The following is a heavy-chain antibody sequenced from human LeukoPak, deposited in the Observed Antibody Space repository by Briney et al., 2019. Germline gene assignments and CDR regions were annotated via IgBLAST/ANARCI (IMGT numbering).Heavy chain of an antibody. D-gene: IGHD2-2*02. CDR1: GFTFSSYG. J-gene: IGHJ4*02. V-gene: IGHV3-30*18. CDR3: AKYGEYCSSTSCYTWDY. CDR2: ISYDGSNK. Sequence: GGSLRLSCAASGFTFSSYGMHWVRQAPGKGLEWVAVISYDGSNKYYADSVKGRFTISRDNSKNTLYLQMNSLRAEDTAVYYCAKYGEYCSSTSCYTWDYWGQGTLVTVSS.